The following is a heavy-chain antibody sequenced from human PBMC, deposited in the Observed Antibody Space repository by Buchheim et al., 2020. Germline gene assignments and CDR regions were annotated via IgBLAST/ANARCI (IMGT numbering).Heavy chain of an antibody. J-gene: IGHJ6*01. D-gene: IGHD2-21*01. CDR1: GFTFSSYS. V-gene: IGHV3-21*01. Sequence: EVQLVESGGGLVKPGGSLRLSCAASGFTFSSYSMNWVRQAPGKGLEWVSSISSSSSYIYYADSVKGRFTISRDNAKNSLYLQMNSLGAEDTAVYYCARDLGGDCYTENHCYYGMDVWGQGTT. CDR3: ARDLGGDCYTENHCYYGMDV. CDR2: ISSSSSYI.